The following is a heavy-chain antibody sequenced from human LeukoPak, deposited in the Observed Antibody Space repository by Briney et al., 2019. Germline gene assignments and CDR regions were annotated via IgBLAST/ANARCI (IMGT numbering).Heavy chain of an antibody. J-gene: IGHJ4*02. D-gene: IGHD3-10*01. CDR1: GYTFTSYG. Sequence: ASVKVSCKASGYTFTSYGISLVRQAPGQGLEWMGWISAYNGNTNYAQKLQGRVTMTTDTSTSTAYMELRSLRSDDTAVYYCARAPGVLLWFGELSPTDYWGQGTLVTVSS. CDR2: ISAYNGNT. V-gene: IGHV1-18*01. CDR3: ARAPGVLLWFGELSPTDY.